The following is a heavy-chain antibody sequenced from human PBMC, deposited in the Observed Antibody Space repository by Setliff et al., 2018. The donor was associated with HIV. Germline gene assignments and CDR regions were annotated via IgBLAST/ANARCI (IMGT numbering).Heavy chain of an antibody. CDR3: TRVSAWIQLTYYFDY. CDR2: IRSRPFGGTT. J-gene: IGHJ4*02. Sequence: PGGSLRLSCLGSGFTFGEYGMSWFRQAPGKGLEWVGFIRSRPFGGTTEYAASVKGRFTISRDDSKSIAYLQMNSLKAEDTAVYYCTRVSAWIQLTYYFDYWGQGTLVTVSS. D-gene: IGHD5-18*01. V-gene: IGHV3-49*03. CDR1: GFTFGEYG.